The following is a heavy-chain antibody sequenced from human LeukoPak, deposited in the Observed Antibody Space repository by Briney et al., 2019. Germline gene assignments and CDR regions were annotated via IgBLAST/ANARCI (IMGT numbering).Heavy chain of an antibody. CDR1: GYTFTGYY. Sequence: ASVKVSCKASGYTFTGYYMHWVRQAPGQGLEWMGWINPNSGGTNYAQKFQGRVTMTRDTSISTAYMELSRLRSDDTAVYYCARDDIPAARKASAPGGRGPLVPVPS. CDR3: ARDDIPAARKASAP. D-gene: IGHD6-13*01. J-gene: IGHJ5*02. CDR2: INPNSGGT. V-gene: IGHV1-2*02.